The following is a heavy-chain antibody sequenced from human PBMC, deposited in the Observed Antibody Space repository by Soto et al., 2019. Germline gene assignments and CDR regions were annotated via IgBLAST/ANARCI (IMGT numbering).Heavy chain of an antibody. CDR1: GLTFSSYW. J-gene: IGHJ4*02. Sequence: EVQLVESGGGLVQPGGSLRLSCAASGLTFSSYWMSWVRQAPGKWLEWVANIKQDGSEKYYVDSVKGRFTISRDNAKNSLYLQMNSLRAEDTAVYYCARARSRGYNYGYCLDYWGQGTLVTVSS. V-gene: IGHV3-7*01. D-gene: IGHD5-18*01. CDR3: ARARSRGYNYGYCLDY. CDR2: IKQDGSEK.